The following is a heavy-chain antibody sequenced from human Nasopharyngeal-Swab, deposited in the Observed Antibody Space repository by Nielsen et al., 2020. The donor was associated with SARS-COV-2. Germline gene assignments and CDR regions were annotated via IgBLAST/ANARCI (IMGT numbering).Heavy chain of an antibody. D-gene: IGHD6-13*01. CDR1: GGSISSYY. CDR2: IYYSGST. Sequence: SETLSLTCTVSGGSISSYYWSWIRQPPGKGLEWIGHIYYSGSTNYNPSLKSRVTISVDTSKNQFSLKLSSVTAADTAVYYCARVGSGWYPHYYGMDVWGQGTTVTVSS. V-gene: IGHV4-59*13. J-gene: IGHJ6*02. CDR3: ARVGSGWYPHYYGMDV.